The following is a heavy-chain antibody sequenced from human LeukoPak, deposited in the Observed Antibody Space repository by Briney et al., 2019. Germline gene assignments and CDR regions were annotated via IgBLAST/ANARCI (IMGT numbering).Heavy chain of an antibody. D-gene: IGHD2-15*01. CDR2: INPNSGGT. V-gene: IGHV1-2*04. CDR3: ARASGYCSGGSCYHNWFDP. Sequence: ASVKVSCKASGYTFTGYYMHWVRQAPGQGLEWMGWINPNSGGTNYAQKFQGWVTMTRDTSISTAYMELSRLRSDDTAVYYCARASGYCSGGSCYHNWFDPWGRGTLVTVSS. CDR1: GYTFTGYY. J-gene: IGHJ5*02.